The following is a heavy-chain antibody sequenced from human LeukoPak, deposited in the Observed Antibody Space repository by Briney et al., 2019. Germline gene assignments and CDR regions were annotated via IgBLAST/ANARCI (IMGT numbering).Heavy chain of an antibody. V-gene: IGHV3-48*01. Sequence: GGSLRLSCAASGFTFSSYSMNWVRQAPGKGLEWVSYISSSSSTIYYADSVKGRFTISRDNAKNSLYLQMNSLRAEDTAVYYCARDPYSGGYGAYYYYYMDVWGKGTTVTVSS. CDR2: ISSSSSTI. J-gene: IGHJ6*03. CDR3: ARDPYSGGYGAYYYYYMDV. CDR1: GFTFSSYS. D-gene: IGHD6-19*01.